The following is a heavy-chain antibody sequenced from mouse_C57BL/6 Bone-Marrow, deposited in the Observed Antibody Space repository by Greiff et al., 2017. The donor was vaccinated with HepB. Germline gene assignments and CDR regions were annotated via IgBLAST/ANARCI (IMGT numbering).Heavy chain of an antibody. J-gene: IGHJ1*03. V-gene: IGHV5-16*01. Sequence: EVKLMESEGGLVQPGSSMKLSCTASGFTFSDYYMAWVRQVPEKGLEWVANINYDGSSTYYLDSLKSRFIISRDNAKNILYLQMSSLKSEDTATYYCARDNDYDWYFDVWGTGTTVTVSS. CDR3: ARDNDYDWYFDV. CDR1: GFTFSDYY. CDR2: INYDGSST. D-gene: IGHD2-4*01.